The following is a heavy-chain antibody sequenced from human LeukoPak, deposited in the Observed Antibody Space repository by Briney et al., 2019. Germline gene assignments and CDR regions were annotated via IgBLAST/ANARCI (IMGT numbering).Heavy chain of an antibody. D-gene: IGHD3-10*01. V-gene: IGHV3-23*01. CDR1: GFTISTYG. J-gene: IGHJ4*02. Sequence: GGSLRLSCAASGFTISTYGMSWVRQAPGKGLEWVSSISGGTTYYADSVKGRFTISRDNSKNTVSLQMNSLRAEDTDVYYCAKSVYHSGNYWGQGTLVTVSS. CDR3: AKSVYHSGNY. CDR2: ISGGTT.